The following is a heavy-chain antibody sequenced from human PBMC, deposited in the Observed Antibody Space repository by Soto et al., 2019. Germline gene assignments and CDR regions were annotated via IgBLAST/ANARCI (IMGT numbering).Heavy chain of an antibody. J-gene: IGHJ6*02. CDR1: GGSISTGDYF. CDR3: PPYYCGGTRCPGVDV. D-gene: IGHD2-2*01. V-gene: IGHV4-30-4*01. Sequence: SETLSLTCTVSGGSISTGDYFWSWIRQPPAKGLEWIGYIYYSGSTYYNPSLKSRVTISLDTSKNQFSLKLSSVTAADTAVYYCPPYYCGGTRCPGVDVWGQGTTVTVSS. CDR2: IYYSGST.